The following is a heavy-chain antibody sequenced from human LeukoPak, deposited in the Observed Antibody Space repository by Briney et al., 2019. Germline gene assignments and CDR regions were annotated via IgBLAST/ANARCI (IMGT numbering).Heavy chain of an antibody. Sequence: PSETLSLTCDVYGGSLSVYYWSWIRQPPGKGLEWIGEINHSGSTNYNPSLKSRVTISVDTSKNQFSLKLSSVTAADTAVYYCARTYGSGTYYFDYWGQGTLVTVSS. CDR3: ARTYGSGTYYFDY. J-gene: IGHJ4*02. CDR2: INHSGST. D-gene: IGHD3-10*01. CDR1: GGSLSVYY. V-gene: IGHV4-34*01.